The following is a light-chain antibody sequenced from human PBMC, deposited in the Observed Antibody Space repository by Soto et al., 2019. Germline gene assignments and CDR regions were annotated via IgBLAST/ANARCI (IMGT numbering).Light chain of an antibody. CDR1: NSDVGSYNL. V-gene: IGLV2-23*02. Sequence: QSALTQPASVSGSPRQSITISCTGTNSDVGSYNLVPWFQQHPGKAPKLVIYEVTKRPSGVSDRFSGSKSGNTASLTISGLQAEDEADYYCFSYAGDSVYVFGTGTKVTVL. CDR2: EVT. J-gene: IGLJ1*01. CDR3: FSYAGDSVYV.